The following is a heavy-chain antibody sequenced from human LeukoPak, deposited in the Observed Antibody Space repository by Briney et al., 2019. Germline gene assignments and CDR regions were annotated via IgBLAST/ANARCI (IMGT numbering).Heavy chain of an antibody. V-gene: IGHV3-11*01. CDR3: AREAISSRLEETA. J-gene: IGHJ6*04. CDR1: GFTFSDYY. CDR2: LSTSGNTI. Sequence: GSLRLSCAASGFTFSDYYMTWVRQAPGKGLECVSYLSTSGNTIYYADSVKGRFTISRDNAKNSLYLQMNSLRDEDTAVYYCAREAISSRLEETAWGKGTTVTVSS. D-gene: IGHD6-6*01.